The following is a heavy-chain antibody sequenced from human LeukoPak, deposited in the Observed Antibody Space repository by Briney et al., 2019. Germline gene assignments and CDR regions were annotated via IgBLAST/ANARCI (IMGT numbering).Heavy chain of an antibody. D-gene: IGHD3-10*01. V-gene: IGHV3-23*01. CDR3: ARKSASGNYPLDY. CDR1: GFNFGSYS. CDR2: MSADSATT. Sequence: GGSLRLSCAASGFNFGSYSMTWVHQAPGKGLEWVSVMSADSATTFYADSVKGRFTISGDNAKNTVFLQMSGLRAEDTALYYCARKSASGNYPLDYWGQGTLVTVSS. J-gene: IGHJ4*02.